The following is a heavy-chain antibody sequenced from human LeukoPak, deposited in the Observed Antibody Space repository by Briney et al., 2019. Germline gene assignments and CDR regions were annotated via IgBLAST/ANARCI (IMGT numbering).Heavy chain of an antibody. D-gene: IGHD3-16*02. Sequence: GGSLRLSCAASGFTFSSYWMSWVRQAPGKGLEWVANIKQDGSEKYYVDSVKGRFTISRDNAKNSLYLQMNSLRAEDTAVYYCARDLDVGGSYRPTSTFDYWGQGTLVTVSS. CDR3: ARDLDVGGSYRPTSTFDY. CDR2: IKQDGSEK. J-gene: IGHJ4*02. V-gene: IGHV3-7*04. CDR1: GFTFSSYW.